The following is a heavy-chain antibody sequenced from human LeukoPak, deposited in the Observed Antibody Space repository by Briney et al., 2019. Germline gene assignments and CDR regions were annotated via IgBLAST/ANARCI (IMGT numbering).Heavy chain of an antibody. CDR1: GGTFSSYA. CDR3: AGNYYDSSGYYMNYYYYYMDV. CDR2: IIPIFGTA. J-gene: IGHJ6*03. Sequence: ASVKVSCKASGGTFSSYAISWVRQAPEQGLEWMGGIIPIFGTANYAQKFQGRVTITTDESTSTAYMELGSLRSEDTAVYYCAGNYYDSSGYYMNYYYYYMDVWGKGTTVTVSS. V-gene: IGHV1-69*05. D-gene: IGHD3-22*01.